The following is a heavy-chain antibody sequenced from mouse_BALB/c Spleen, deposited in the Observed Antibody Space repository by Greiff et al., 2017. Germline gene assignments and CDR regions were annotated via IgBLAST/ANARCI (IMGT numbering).Heavy chain of an antibody. CDR2: ISSGGST. D-gene: IGHD4-1*01. V-gene: IGHV5-6-5*01. J-gene: IGHJ4*01. CDR1: GFTFSSYA. Sequence: EVKVVESGGGLVKPGGSLKLSCAASGFTFSSYAMSWVRQTPEKRLEWVASISSGGSTYYPYSVKGRFTISRDNARNILYLQMSSLRSEDTAMYYCARGWDYAMDYWGQGTSVTVSS. CDR3: ARGWDYAMDY.